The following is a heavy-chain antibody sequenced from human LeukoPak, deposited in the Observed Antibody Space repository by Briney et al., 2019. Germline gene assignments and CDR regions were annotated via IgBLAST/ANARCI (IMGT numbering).Heavy chain of an antibody. CDR3: ARRVTMVRGVIMNWFDP. Sequence: SETLSLTCTVSGGSISSYYWSWIRQPAGKGLEWIGRIYTSGSTNYNPSLKSRVTMSVDTSKNQSSLKLSSVTAADTAVYYCARRVTMVRGVIMNWFDPWGQGTLVTVSS. CDR1: GGSISSYY. V-gene: IGHV4-4*07. J-gene: IGHJ5*02. CDR2: IYTSGST. D-gene: IGHD3-10*01.